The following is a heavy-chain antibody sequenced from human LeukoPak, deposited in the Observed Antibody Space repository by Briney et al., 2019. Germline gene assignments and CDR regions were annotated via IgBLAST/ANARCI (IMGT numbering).Heavy chain of an antibody. D-gene: IGHD3/OR15-3a*01. Sequence: SETLSLTCTVSGGSISSGDYYWSWIRQPPGKGLERIGYIYYSGSTYYNPSLKSRVTISVDTSKNQFSLKLSSVTAADTAVYYCARGYGDGLGMNYYYYYGMDVWGQGTTVTVSS. V-gene: IGHV4-30-4*08. CDR3: ARGYGDGLGMNYYYYYGMDV. J-gene: IGHJ6*02. CDR2: IYYSGST. CDR1: GGSISSGDYY.